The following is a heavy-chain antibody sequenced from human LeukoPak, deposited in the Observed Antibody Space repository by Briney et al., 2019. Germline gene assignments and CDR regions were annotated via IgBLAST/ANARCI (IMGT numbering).Heavy chain of an antibody. CDR2: IYHSGST. Sequence: PSETLSLTCTVSGGSISSGGYYWSWIRQPPGKGLEWIGYIYHSGSTYYNPSLKSRVTISVDRSKNQFSLKLSSVTAADTAVYYCARERTSPSPLRGVIIDYWGQGTLVTVSS. D-gene: IGHD3-10*01. J-gene: IGHJ4*02. V-gene: IGHV4-30-2*01. CDR1: GGSISSGGYY. CDR3: ARERTSPSPLRGVIIDY.